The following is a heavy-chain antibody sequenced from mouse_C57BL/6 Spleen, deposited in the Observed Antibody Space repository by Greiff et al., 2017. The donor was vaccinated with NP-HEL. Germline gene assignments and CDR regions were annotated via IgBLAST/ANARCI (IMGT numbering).Heavy chain of an antibody. J-gene: IGHJ4*01. CDR2: ISNGGGST. Sequence: EVQGVESGGGLVQPGGSLKLSCAASGFTFSDYYMYWVRQTPEKRLEWVAYISNGGGSTYYPDTVKGRFTISRDNAKNTLYLQMSRLKTEDTAMYYCARPGVPYAMDYWGQGTSVTVSS. D-gene: IGHD5-1*01. CDR1: GFTFSDYY. V-gene: IGHV5-12*01. CDR3: ARPGVPYAMDY.